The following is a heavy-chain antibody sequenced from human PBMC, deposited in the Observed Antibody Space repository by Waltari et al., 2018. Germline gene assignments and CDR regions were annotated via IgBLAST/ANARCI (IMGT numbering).Heavy chain of an antibody. D-gene: IGHD6-13*01. V-gene: IGHV3-48*03. CDR3: VSGYSSSWAAEYFQH. CDR2: ISSSGSNI. Sequence: EVQLVASGGGLVQPGGSLRLSCAASGFTFSSDEMNWVRQAPGKGLEWVSYISSSGSNIYHADSVKGRFTISRDNAKNSLYLQMNSLRAEDTAVYYCVSGYSSSWAAEYFQHWGQGTLVTVSS. J-gene: IGHJ1*01. CDR1: GFTFSSDE.